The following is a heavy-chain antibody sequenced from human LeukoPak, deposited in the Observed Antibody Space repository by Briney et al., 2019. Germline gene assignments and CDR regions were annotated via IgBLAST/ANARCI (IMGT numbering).Heavy chain of an antibody. Sequence: ASVKVSCKASGYTFTSYDINWVRQATGQGLEWMGWMNPNSGNTGYAQKFQGRVTITRNTSISTAYMELSSLRSEDTAVYYCARDGPIAAAGPIGWFDPWGQGTLVTVSS. CDR1: GYTFTSYD. J-gene: IGHJ5*02. CDR2: MNPNSGNT. D-gene: IGHD6-13*01. CDR3: ARDGPIAAAGPIGWFDP. V-gene: IGHV1-8*03.